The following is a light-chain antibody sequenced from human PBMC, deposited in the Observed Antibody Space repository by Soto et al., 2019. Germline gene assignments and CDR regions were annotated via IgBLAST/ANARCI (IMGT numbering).Light chain of an antibody. J-gene: IGKJ5*01. V-gene: IGKV3-11*01. CDR2: DAS. Sequence: EIVLTQYPATLSLSPGERATLSCRASQSVSSYLAWYQQKPGQAPRLLIYDASNRATGIPARFSGSGSGTDFTLPISSLEPEDFAVYYWQQRSNWPPITFGQGTRLEIK. CDR1: QSVSSY. CDR3: QQRSNWPPIT.